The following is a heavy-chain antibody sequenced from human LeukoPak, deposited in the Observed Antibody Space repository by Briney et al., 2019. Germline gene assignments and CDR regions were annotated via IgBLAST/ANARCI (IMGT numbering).Heavy chain of an antibody. CDR1: GGSISSYY. CDR2: IYNNGNT. CDR3: ATAPRRRNYYGSGSYYIRENWFDP. V-gene: IGHV4-59*12. J-gene: IGHJ5*02. Sequence: SETLSLTCTVSGGSISSYYWSWIRQPRGKGLEWIGYIYNNGNTNYNPSLKSRVTISVDTSKNQFSLKLSSVTAADTAVYYCATAPRRRNYYGSGSYYIRENWFDPWGQGTLVTVSS. D-gene: IGHD3-10*01.